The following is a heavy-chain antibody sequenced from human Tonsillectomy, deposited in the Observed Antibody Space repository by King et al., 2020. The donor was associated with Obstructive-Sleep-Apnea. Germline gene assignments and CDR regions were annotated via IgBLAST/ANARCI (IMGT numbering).Heavy chain of an antibody. V-gene: IGHV3-30*18. J-gene: IGHJ4*02. CDR1: GFTFSNYG. D-gene: IGHD4-17*01. CDR2: ISYDGTNT. Sequence: VQLVESGGGVVQPGRSLRLSCAASGFTFSNYGMHWVRQAPGKGLEWVAHISYDGTNTYYTDSVKGRFTISRDSSKNTVYLQMNSMRTDDTAVYYCAKDWGRLRRGYFDYWGQGTLVTVSS. CDR3: AKDWGRLRRGYFDY.